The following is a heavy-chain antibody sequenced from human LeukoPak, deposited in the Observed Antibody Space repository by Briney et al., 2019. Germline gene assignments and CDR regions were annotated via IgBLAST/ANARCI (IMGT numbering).Heavy chain of an antibody. J-gene: IGHJ4*02. Sequence: GSLRLSCATSGFTFGSYSMNWVRLAPGKRREWIGSIYYSGSTYYSPSLKSRATTSVDTSKNQFSLKLSSVTAADTAVYYCARVPVRRGLFDYWGQGTLVTVSS. D-gene: IGHD3-10*01. CDR1: GFTFGSYS. CDR2: IYYSGST. CDR3: ARVPVRRGLFDY. V-gene: IGHV4-38-2*01.